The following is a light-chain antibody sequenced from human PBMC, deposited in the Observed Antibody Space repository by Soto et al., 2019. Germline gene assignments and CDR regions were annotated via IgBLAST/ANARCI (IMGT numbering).Light chain of an antibody. J-gene: IGKJ1*01. CDR1: QSVSNN. CDR2: AAS. Sequence: EIVMTQSPGTLSVSPGERATLSCSASQSVSNNLAWYQQKPGQAPRLLIYAASTRATGIPARFSGSGSGTEFTLTISSLQSEDFAVYYCQQYNNWPPWTFGQGTKVEIK. CDR3: QQYNNWPPWT. V-gene: IGKV3-15*01.